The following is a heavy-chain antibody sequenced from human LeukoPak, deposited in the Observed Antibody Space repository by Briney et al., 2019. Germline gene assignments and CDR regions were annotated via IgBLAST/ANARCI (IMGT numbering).Heavy chain of an antibody. V-gene: IGHV3-21*01. D-gene: IGHD4-17*01. J-gene: IGHJ4*02. CDR2: ISSSSSYI. CDR3: AREWTVTTGIDY. Sequence: NPGGSLRLSCAASGFTFSSYSMNWVRQAPGKGLEWVSSISSSSSYIYYADSVKGRFTISRDNAKNSLYLQMNSLRAEDTAVYYCAREWTVTTGIDYWGQGTLVTVSS. CDR1: GFTFSSYS.